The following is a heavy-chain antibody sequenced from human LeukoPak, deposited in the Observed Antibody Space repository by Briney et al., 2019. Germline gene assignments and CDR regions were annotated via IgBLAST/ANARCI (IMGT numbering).Heavy chain of an antibody. CDR1: TASTSDKY. V-gene: IGHV4-4*08. J-gene: IGHJ4*02. D-gene: IGHD6-19*01. CDR2: IYTVRNT. CDR3: AQTTGWPGFDY. Sequence: KPSETLSLTCSAYTASTSDKYWRWIRQSPGRTLEGSGHIYTVRNTKHNPSLTSRVNISVDTTKHQFTLSLTSVTAADTAMYYCAQTTGWPGFDYWGQGILVTVSS.